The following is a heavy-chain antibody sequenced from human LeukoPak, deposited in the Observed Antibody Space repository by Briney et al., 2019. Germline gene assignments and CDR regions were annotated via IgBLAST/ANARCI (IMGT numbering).Heavy chain of an antibody. V-gene: IGHV4-34*01. J-gene: IGHJ4*02. CDR3: ARGLDLDGLDS. CDR1: FGSLSDYN. D-gene: IGHD1-1*01. Sequence: ASETLSLTCAVSFGSLSDYNWSWPRQSPEKGLEWIGEITDSATTHYNPSLGTRVTISIDTAKRQFSLRLTSLTAADTAVYYCARGLDLDGLDSWGQGTLVTVSS. CDR2: ITDSATT.